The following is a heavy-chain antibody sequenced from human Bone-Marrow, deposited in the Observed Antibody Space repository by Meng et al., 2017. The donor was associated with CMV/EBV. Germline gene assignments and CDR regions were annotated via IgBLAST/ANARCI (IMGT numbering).Heavy chain of an antibody. J-gene: IGHJ4*02. CDR3: AKGRLYGGNSHFDY. V-gene: IGHV3-33*06. Sequence: GGSLRLSCAASGFTFSSYWMHWVRQAPGKGLVWVAVIWYDGSNKYYADSVKGRFTISRDNSKNTLYLQMNSLRAEDTAVYYCAKGRLYGGNSHFDYWGQGTLVTVSS. D-gene: IGHD4-23*01. CDR2: IWYDGSNK. CDR1: GFTFSSYW.